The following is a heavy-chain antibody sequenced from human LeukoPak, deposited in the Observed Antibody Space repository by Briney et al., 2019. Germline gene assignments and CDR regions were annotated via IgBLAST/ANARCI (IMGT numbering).Heavy chain of an antibody. CDR1: GFTLSHYY. CDR3: ARDGSGWSVY. V-gene: IGHV3-7*01. Sequence: GGSLRLSCAASGFTLSHYYMGWIRQAPGKGLEWVANVKQDGSEKYYVDSVKGRFTISRDNAKNSLYLQMNSLRVEDTAVYYCARDGSGWSVYWGQGTLVTVSS. D-gene: IGHD6-19*01. J-gene: IGHJ4*02. CDR2: VKQDGSEK.